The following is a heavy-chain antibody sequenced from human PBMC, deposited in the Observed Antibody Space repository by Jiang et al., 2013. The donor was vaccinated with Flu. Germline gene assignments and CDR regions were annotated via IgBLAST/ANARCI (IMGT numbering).Heavy chain of an antibody. CDR2: TYYRSKWYY. V-gene: IGHV6-1*01. CDR1: GDSVSSNSAV. D-gene: IGHD6-19*01. CDR3: AKGGAVAGASPFSMS. Sequence: QTLSLTCAISGDSVSSNSAVWTWIRQSPSRGLEWLGRTYYRSKWYYDYAVSVKSRISINPDTSKNQFSLQLNSVTPEDTAVYYCAKGGAVAGASPFSMSWGRG. J-gene: IGHJ2*01.